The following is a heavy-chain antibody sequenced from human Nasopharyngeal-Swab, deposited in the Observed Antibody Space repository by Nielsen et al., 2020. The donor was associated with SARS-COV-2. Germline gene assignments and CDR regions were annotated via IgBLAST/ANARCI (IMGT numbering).Heavy chain of an antibody. CDR2: LNGDATTV. D-gene: IGHD7-27*01. CDR3: ARAGEYRFDY. V-gene: IGHV3-74*01. Sequence: GGSLRLSCAGSGFTFSSSWLHWVRQAPGEGLVWVACLNGDATTVDYADSVKGRFTISRDNAKNTLYLQMNGLRDEDTAIYYCARAGEYRFDYWGQGTLVTVSS. CDR1: GFTFSSSW. J-gene: IGHJ4*02.